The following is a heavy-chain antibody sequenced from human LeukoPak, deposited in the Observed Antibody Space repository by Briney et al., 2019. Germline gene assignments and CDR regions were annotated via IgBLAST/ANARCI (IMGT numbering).Heavy chain of an antibody. Sequence: GGSLRLSCAASRFPLNSSGMHWARQAPGKGLEWVAFIRYDGSKKFYADSVKGRFTISRDNSKNTLYLQVSSLRADDTAVYYCARDAYSGYDYAFDIWGQGTMVTVSS. D-gene: IGHD5-12*01. J-gene: IGHJ3*02. CDR1: RFPLNSSG. V-gene: IGHV3-30*02. CDR3: ARDAYSGYDYAFDI. CDR2: IRYDGSKK.